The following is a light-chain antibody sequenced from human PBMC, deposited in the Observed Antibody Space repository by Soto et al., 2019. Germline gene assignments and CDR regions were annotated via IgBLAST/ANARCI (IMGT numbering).Light chain of an antibody. V-gene: IGLV1-44*01. J-gene: IGLJ2*01. CDR2: SNI. CDR3: AAWDDSLNGPVV. CDR1: SSNIGSNT. Sequence: QSVLTQPPSASGTPGQRVTISCSGSSSNIGSNTVNWYQQLPGTAPKLLIYSNIQRPSGVPDRFSGSKSGTSASQAISGLQSEDEADYYCAAWDDSLNGPVVFGGGTKLTVL.